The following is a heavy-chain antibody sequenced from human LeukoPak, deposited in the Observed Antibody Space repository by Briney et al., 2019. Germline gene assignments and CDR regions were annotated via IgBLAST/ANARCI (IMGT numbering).Heavy chain of an antibody. CDR3: ARGDYGDYDDNWFDP. J-gene: IGHJ5*02. Sequence: SETLSLTCAVYGGSFSGYYWGWIRQPPGKGLEWIGEINHSGSTNYNPSLKNRVTISVDTSKNQFSLKLSSVTAADTAVYYCARGDYGDYDDNWFDPWGQGTLVTVSS. CDR2: INHSGST. V-gene: IGHV4-34*01. CDR1: GGSFSGYY. D-gene: IGHD4-17*01.